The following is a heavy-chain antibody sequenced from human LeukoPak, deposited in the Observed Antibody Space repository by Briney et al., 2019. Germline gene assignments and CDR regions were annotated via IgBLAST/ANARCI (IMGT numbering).Heavy chain of an antibody. CDR2: ISGSGGST. J-gene: IGHJ4*02. D-gene: IGHD5-24*01. CDR3: ARRGMATSAFDY. V-gene: IGHV3-23*01. Sequence: GGSLRLSCAASGLTFSSYAMSWVRQAPGKGLEWVSAISGSGGSTYYADSVKGRFTISRDNSKNTLYLQMNSLRAEDTAVYYCARRGMATSAFDYWGQGTLVTVSS. CDR1: GLTFSSYA.